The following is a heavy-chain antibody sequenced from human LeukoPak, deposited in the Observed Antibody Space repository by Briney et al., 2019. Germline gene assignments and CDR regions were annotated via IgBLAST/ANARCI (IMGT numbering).Heavy chain of an antibody. CDR2: IYYSGST. J-gene: IGHJ4*02. CDR1: GGSTSSGDYY. CDR3: ARALDEFGSFDY. D-gene: IGHD3-10*01. V-gene: IGHV4-30-4*01. Sequence: SETLSLTCTVSGGSTSSGDYYWSWIPQPPGKGLEWIGYIYYSGSTYYNPSLKSRVTISVDTSKNQFSLKLSSVTAADTAVYYCARALDEFGSFDYWGQGTLVTVSS.